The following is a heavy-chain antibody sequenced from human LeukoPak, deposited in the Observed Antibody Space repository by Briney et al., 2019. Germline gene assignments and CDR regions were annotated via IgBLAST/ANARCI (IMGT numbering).Heavy chain of an antibody. CDR1: GFTFSDYY. Sequence: GGSLRLSCAAAGFTFSDYYMSWIRQAPGKGLEWVSYISSSGSTIYYADSVKGRFTISRDNAKNSLYLQMNSLKTEDTAVYYCTTGVVYYDSSGYDYWGQGTLVTVSS. CDR2: ISSSGSTI. CDR3: TTGVVYYDSSGYDY. J-gene: IGHJ4*02. V-gene: IGHV3-11*01. D-gene: IGHD3-22*01.